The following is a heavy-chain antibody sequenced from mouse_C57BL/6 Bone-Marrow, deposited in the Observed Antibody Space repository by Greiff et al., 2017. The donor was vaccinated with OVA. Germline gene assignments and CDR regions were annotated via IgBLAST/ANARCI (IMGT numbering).Heavy chain of an antibody. Sequence: QVQLQQSGPGLVQPSQSLSITCTVSGFSLTSYGVHWVRQSPGKGLEWLGVIWSGGSTDYNAAFISRLSISKDNSKSQVFFKMNSLQADDTAIYYCASLDWYFDVWGTGTTVTVSS. J-gene: IGHJ1*03. CDR2: IWSGGST. D-gene: IGHD2-10*02. V-gene: IGHV2-2*01. CDR1: GFSLTSYG. CDR3: ASLDWYFDV.